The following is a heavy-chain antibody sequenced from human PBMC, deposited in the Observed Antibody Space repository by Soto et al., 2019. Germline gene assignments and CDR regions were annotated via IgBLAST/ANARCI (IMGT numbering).Heavy chain of an antibody. D-gene: IGHD3-10*01. CDR1: GFTFSSYG. CDR2: IWYDGSNK. J-gene: IGHJ4*02. Sequence: GGSLRLSCAASGFTFSSYGMHWVRQAPGKGLEWVAVIWYDGSNKYYADSVKGRFTISRDNSKNTLYLQMNSLRAEDTAVYYCARAQNPLLWFGELPNDYWGRGTLVTVSS. V-gene: IGHV3-33*01. CDR3: ARAQNPLLWFGELPNDY.